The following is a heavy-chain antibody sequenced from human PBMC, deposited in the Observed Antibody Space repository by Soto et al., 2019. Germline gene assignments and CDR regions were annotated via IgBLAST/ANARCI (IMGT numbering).Heavy chain of an antibody. CDR3: ARGLDYYDSSGYYYFDY. CDR2: IYPGDSDT. J-gene: IGHJ4*02. Sequence: GESLKISCKGSGHSFTSYWIGWVRQMPGKGLEWMGIIYPGDSDTRYSPSFQGQVTISADKSISTAYLQWSSLKASDTAMYYCARGLDYYDSSGYYYFDYWGQGTLVTVSS. CDR1: GHSFTSYW. D-gene: IGHD3-22*01. V-gene: IGHV5-51*01.